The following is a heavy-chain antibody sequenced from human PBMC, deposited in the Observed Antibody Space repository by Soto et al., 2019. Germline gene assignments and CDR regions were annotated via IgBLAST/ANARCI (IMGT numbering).Heavy chain of an antibody. V-gene: IGHV1-18*04. J-gene: IGHJ6*02. CDR3: AGSEADSYSSSGYYGMDV. D-gene: IGHD6-6*01. CDR2: ISAYNGNT. CDR1: GYTFTSYG. Sequence: VASVKVSCKASGYTFTSYGISWVRQAPGQGLEWMGWISAYNGNTNYAQKLQGRITMTTDTSTSTAYMELRSLRSDDTAVYYCAGSEADSYSSSGYYGMDVWGQGTTVT.